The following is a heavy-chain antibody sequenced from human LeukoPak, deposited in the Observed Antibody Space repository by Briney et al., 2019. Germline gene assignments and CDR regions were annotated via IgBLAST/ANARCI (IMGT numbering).Heavy chain of an antibody. CDR1: GFTFSTYG. D-gene: IGHD3-9*01. Sequence: RGSLRLSCAASGFTFSTYGVHWVRQPPGKGLEWVAVIWYDGSKKYYADSVKGRFTISRDNSKNTLYLQINSLRDEDTAVCYCARDIQYFEILTGYSALDYWGQGTLVTVSS. CDR3: ARDIQYFEILTGYSALDY. J-gene: IGHJ4*02. V-gene: IGHV3-33*01. CDR2: IWYDGSKK.